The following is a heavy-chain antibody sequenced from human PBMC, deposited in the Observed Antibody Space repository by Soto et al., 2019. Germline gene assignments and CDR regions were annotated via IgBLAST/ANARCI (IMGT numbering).Heavy chain of an antibody. CDR2: IYYSGST. D-gene: IGHD2-15*01. CDR1: GGSISSYY. J-gene: IGHJ6*03. Sequence: SETLSLTCTVSGGSISSYYWSWIRQPPGKGLEWIGYIYYSGSTNYNPSLKSRVTISVDTSKNQFSLKLSSVTAADTAVYYCARTDCSGGSCQTGGYYYYYMDVWGKGTTVTVSS. CDR3: ARTDCSGGSCQTGGYYYYYMDV. V-gene: IGHV4-59*08.